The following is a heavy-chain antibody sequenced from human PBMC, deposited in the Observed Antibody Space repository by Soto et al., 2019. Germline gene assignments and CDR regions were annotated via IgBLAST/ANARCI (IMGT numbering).Heavy chain of an antibody. D-gene: IGHD2-15*01. CDR3: ARDLLHCSGGSCLDAFDI. CDR1: GFTVSSIY. Sequence: PGGSLRLSCGASGFTVSSIYMSWVRQAPGKGLEWVSVIYSGGSTYYADSVKGRFTISRHNSKNTLYLQMNSLRAEDTAVYYCARDLLHCSGGSCLDAFDIWGQGT. CDR2: IYSGGST. J-gene: IGHJ3*02. V-gene: IGHV3-53*04.